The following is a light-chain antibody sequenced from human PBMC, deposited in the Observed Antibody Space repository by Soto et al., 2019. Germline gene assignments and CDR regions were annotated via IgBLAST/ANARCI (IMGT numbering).Light chain of an antibody. J-gene: IGLJ3*02. V-gene: IGLV2-14*03. CDR2: DVS. CDR3: STYTFSGTQV. CDR1: SSDVGGYKY. Sequence: QSALTQPASVSGSPGQPITLPCTGTSSDVGGYKYVTWYQQQPGKAHKLMIYDVSNRPSGVSNRFSGSKSGNTASLTISVPQTEDEAHYYCSTYTFSGTQVFGGGTQLTVL.